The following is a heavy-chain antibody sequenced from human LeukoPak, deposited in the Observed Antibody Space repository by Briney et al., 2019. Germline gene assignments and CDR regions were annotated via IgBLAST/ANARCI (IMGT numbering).Heavy chain of an antibody. D-gene: IGHD1-1*01. CDR2: LFYSGIS. CDR3: ARSARRTTGSLDGFDY. CDR1: GGSISTSSYF. V-gene: IGHV4-39*07. Sequence: SETLSLTCTVSGGSISTSSYFWGWIRQPPGKGLEWIGSLFYSGISYYNPSLYSRVTMSVDTARNQFSLKLNSVTAADTAVYYCARSARRTTGSLDGFDYWGQGTLVTVSS. J-gene: IGHJ4*02.